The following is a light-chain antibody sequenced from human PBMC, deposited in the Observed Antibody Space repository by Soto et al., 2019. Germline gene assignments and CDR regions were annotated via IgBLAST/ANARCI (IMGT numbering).Light chain of an antibody. CDR1: QSFXSD. Sequence: VLTQSAGTLSLSPGDAATLSCMASQSFXSDFAWYQQKPGQAPRVLXVGASARPTGSPARISGSGSGTEFPLTISSLRSEYFAVYFCQQYYNGTRTFGQGTKVDIK. CDR2: GAS. CDR3: QQYYNGTRT. J-gene: IGKJ1*01. V-gene: IGKV3-15*01.